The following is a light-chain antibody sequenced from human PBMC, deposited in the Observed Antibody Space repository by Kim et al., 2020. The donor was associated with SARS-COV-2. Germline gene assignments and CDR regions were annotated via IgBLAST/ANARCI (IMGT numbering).Light chain of an antibody. CDR2: GES. CDR3: QQYGSSPT. V-gene: IGKV3-20*01. CDR1: QGVSSSY. Sequence: LSQGERATLSGRAGQGVSSSYLAGYQRKPGKAPRLLIYGESGRATGIPDRFSGSGSGTDLTLTISRLKPEDFAVYYCQQYGSSPTFGGGTKVEIK. J-gene: IGKJ4*01.